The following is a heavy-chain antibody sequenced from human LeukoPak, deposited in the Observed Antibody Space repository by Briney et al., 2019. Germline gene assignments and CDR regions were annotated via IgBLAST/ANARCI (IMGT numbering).Heavy chain of an antibody. CDR3: ARASSSWYTGDRYYFDY. V-gene: IGHV1-8*01. Sequence: GASVKVSCKASGYTFTSSDINWGRQATGQGLEWMGWMNPHSGNTGYAQNFQGRVTMTRNTSISTACMELSSLRSEDTAVYYCARASSSWYTGDRYYFDYWGQGTLVTVSS. J-gene: IGHJ4*02. CDR1: GYTFTSSD. D-gene: IGHD6-13*01. CDR2: MNPHSGNT.